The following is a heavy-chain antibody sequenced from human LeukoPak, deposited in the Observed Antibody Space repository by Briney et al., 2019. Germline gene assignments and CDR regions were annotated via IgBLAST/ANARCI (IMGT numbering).Heavy chain of an antibody. J-gene: IGHJ4*02. V-gene: IGHV1-69*05. CDR2: IIPIFGTA. D-gene: IGHD1-26*01. CDR1: GGTFSSYA. CDR3: ARVSGHLKWELVDY. Sequence: SVKVSCKASGGTFSSYAISWVRQAPGQGLEWMGRIIPIFGTANYAQKFQGRVTITTDESTSTAYMELSSLRSEDTAVYYCARVSGHLKWELVDYWGQGTLVTVS.